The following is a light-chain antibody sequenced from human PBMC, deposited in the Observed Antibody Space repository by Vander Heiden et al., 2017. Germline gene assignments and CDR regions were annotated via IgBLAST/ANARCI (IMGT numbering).Light chain of an antibody. CDR3: QQRSNWPPVT. CDR1: QSVSSY. Sequence: EIVLTQTPATLSLTPGERATHSCRASQSVSSYLAWYQQKPGQAPSLLIYDASNSSTGIPARFSGSVSGTYFTLTISSLEPQDFSVYYCQQRSNWPPVTFGGGTKVEIK. V-gene: IGKV3-11*01. J-gene: IGKJ4*01. CDR2: DAS.